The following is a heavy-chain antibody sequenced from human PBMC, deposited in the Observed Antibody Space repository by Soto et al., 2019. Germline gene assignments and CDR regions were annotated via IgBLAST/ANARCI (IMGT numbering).Heavy chain of an antibody. CDR2: VFRSGSI. V-gene: IGHV4-61*01. J-gene: IGHJ4*02. D-gene: IGHD1-1*01. CDR1: GGSMTTGSYF. CDR3: ARARNRYFDY. Sequence: QVQLQESGPGLVRPSESLSLTCNVSGGSMTTGSYFWSWLRQPPGKGLEWIGYVFRSGSINYSPSFKRRVTISIDTSKNQFSLMLKAVTAADTAVYFCARARNRYFDYWGQGALVTVSS.